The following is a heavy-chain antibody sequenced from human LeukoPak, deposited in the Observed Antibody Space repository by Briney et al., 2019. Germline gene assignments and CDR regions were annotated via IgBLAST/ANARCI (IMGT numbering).Heavy chain of an antibody. V-gene: IGHV1-69*13. CDR2: IIPIFGTA. Sequence: GASVKVSCKASGYTFTSYDINWVRQAPGQGLEWMGGIIPIFGTANYAQKFQGRVTITADESTSTAYMELSSLRSEDTAVYYCARALTGYYDSSGYYPGGYWGQGTLVTVSS. CDR3: ARALTGYYDSSGYYPGGY. D-gene: IGHD3-22*01. J-gene: IGHJ4*02. CDR1: GYTFTSYD.